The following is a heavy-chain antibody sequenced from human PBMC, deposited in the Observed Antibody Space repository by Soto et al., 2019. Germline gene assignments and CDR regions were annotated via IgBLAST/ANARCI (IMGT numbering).Heavy chain of an antibody. CDR3: ARDVVPAAIGANYYYYYCMGV. CDR1: GGSVSSGSYY. V-gene: IGHV4-61*01. CDR2: IYYSGST. D-gene: IGHD2-2*02. J-gene: IGHJ6*02. Sequence: SETLSLTCTVSGGSVSSGSYYWSWIRQPPGKGLEWIGYIYYSGSTNYNPSLKSRVTISVDTSKNQFSLKLSSVTAADTAVYYCARDVVPAAIGANYYYYYCMGVWGQGTTVTVSS.